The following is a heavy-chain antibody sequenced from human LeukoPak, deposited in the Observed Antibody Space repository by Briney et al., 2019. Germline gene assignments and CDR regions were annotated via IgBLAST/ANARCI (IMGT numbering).Heavy chain of an antibody. CDR1: GGSISNYY. J-gene: IGHJ4*02. D-gene: IGHD1/OR15-1a*01. V-gene: IGHV4-59*01. CDR3: ARVSSQVGTTSQYYFDY. CDR2: VYYSGST. Sequence: PSETLSLTCTVSGGSISNYYWSWIRQPPGKGLGWIGYVYYSGSTSYNPSLKSRVTISVDTSKNQYSLKLSSVTAADTAVYYCARVSSQVGTTSQYYFDYWGQGTLVTVSS.